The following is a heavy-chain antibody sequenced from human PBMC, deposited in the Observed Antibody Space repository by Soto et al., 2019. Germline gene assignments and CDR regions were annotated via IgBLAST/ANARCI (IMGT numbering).Heavy chain of an antibody. CDR2: IHHTGST. Sequence: SETLSLTCTVSGDSVSGASYYWSWIRQPPCKGLEWIGYIHHTGSTTYSPSLKSRVTMSVDTSKKQFSLELNSVTAADTAIYYCARGVGNSRGTFFDYWGQGXLVTVYS. CDR3: ARGVGNSRGTFFDY. CDR1: GDSVSGASYY. V-gene: IGHV4-61*01. J-gene: IGHJ4*02. D-gene: IGHD3-22*01.